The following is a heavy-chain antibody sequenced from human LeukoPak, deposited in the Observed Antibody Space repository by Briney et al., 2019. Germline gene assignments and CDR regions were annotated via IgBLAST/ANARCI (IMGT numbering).Heavy chain of an antibody. Sequence: GGSLRLSCAGSGFSFSTYWMHWVRQAPGKGLVWLSRISGDGSITNYADSVKGRLTMSRDNAKNTLYLQMNSLRVEDTAVYYCARDQSSGWYVAWFDPWGQGTLVTVSS. V-gene: IGHV3-74*01. CDR3: ARDQSSGWYVAWFDP. CDR1: GFSFSTYW. CDR2: ISGDGSIT. J-gene: IGHJ5*02. D-gene: IGHD6-19*01.